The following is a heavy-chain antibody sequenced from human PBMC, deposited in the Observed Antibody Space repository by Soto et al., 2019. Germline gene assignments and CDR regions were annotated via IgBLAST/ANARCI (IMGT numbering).Heavy chain of an antibody. CDR3: ARDRYDSSGYYY. Sequence: ASVKVSCKASGGTFSSYAISWVRQAPGQGLEWMGGIIPIFGTANYAQKFQGRVTITADKSTSTAYMELSSLRSEDTAVYYCARDRYDSSGYYYWGQGTLVTVSS. CDR1: GGTFSSYA. V-gene: IGHV1-69*06. J-gene: IGHJ4*02. D-gene: IGHD3-22*01. CDR2: IIPIFGTA.